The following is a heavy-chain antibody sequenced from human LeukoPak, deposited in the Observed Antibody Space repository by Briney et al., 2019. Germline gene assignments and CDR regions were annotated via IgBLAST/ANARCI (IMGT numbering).Heavy chain of an antibody. Sequence: ASVKVSCEASGYIFSNYGITWVRQAPGQGLEWMGLISGYNGNTKYAQKLQGRVTMTTDTSTSTAYMELRSLRPDDTAVYYCARVAPHRRLSSGWYYFDYWGQGTLVTVSS. J-gene: IGHJ4*02. CDR1: GYIFSNYG. V-gene: IGHV1-18*01. CDR3: ARVAPHRRLSSGWYYFDY. CDR2: ISGYNGNT. D-gene: IGHD6-19*01.